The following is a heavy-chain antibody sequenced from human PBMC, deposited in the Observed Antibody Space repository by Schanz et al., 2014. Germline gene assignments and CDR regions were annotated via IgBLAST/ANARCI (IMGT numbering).Heavy chain of an antibody. D-gene: IGHD3-10*01. CDR3: ARDVDDRRGYGSGYWLGDCMDV. CDR1: GFTFSSYA. J-gene: IGHJ6*02. V-gene: IGHV3-23*01. CDR2: LSGSGGST. Sequence: EVQLLESGGGLVQPGGSLRLSCAASGFTFSSYAMSWVRQAPGKGLEWVSALSGSGGSTYYADSVKGRFTISRDNSKNTLYLQMNSLRAEDTDVYYCARDVDDRRGYGSGYWLGDCMDVWGQGTTVTVSS.